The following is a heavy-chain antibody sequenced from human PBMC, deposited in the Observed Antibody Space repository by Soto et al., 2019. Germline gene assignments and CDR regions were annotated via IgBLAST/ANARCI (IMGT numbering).Heavy chain of an antibody. CDR3: ARDAPMATIYY. CDR2: IYYSGST. D-gene: IGHD5-12*01. CDR1: GGSISSYY. Sequence: QVQLQESGPGLVKPSETLSLTCTVSGGSISSYYWSWIRQPPGKGLEWIGYIYYSGSTNYNPSLKIRVTISVDTSKNQFSLKLSSVTAADTAVYYCARDAPMATIYYWGQGTLVTVSS. V-gene: IGHV4-59*01. J-gene: IGHJ4*02.